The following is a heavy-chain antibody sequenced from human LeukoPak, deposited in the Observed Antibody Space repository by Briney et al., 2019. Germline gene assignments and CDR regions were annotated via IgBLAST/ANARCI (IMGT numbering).Heavy chain of an antibody. CDR3: AKDVWFGEPMGGAFDI. CDR2: ISYDGSNK. Sequence: GGSLRLSCVASGFTFNTYGMNWVRQAPGKGLEGVAVISYDGSNKYYADSVKGRFTISRDNSKNTLYLQMNSLRAEDTAVYYCAKDVWFGEPMGGAFDIWGQGTMVTVSS. V-gene: IGHV3-30*18. D-gene: IGHD3-10*01. J-gene: IGHJ3*02. CDR1: GFTFNTYG.